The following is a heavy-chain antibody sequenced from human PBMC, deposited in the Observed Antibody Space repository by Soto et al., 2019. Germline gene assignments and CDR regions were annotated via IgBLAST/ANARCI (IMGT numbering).Heavy chain of an antibody. D-gene: IGHD6-19*01. CDR1: GYSISSGGYY. CDR3: ARGTAVADDY. CDR2: IYNSGTT. V-gene: IGHV4-31*03. Sequence: PSETLSLTCTVSGYSISSGGYYWSWIRQHPGKGLEWIGYIYNSGTTYYNPSLKSRVTISVDSFKNQFSLRLSSVTAADTAVYYCARGTAVADDYWGQGTLVTVSS. J-gene: IGHJ4*02.